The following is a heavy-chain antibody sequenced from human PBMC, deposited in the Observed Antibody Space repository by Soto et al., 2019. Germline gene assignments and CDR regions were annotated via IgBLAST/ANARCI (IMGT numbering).Heavy chain of an antibody. CDR1: GFTFSSYA. V-gene: IGHV3-23*01. Sequence: CGSLRLSLEASGFTFSSYAIIWVLPTPLNGLEWVSAISGSGGSTYYADSVKGRFTISRDNSKNTLYLQMNSLRAEDTAVYYCAKFPTHFDWYDNWFDTWGQGTLVTVSS. D-gene: IGHD3-9*01. CDR2: ISGSGGST. J-gene: IGHJ5*02. CDR3: AKFPTHFDWYDNWFDT.